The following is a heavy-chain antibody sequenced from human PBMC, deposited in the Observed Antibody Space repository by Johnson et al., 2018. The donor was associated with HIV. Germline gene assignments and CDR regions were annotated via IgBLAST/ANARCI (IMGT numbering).Heavy chain of an antibody. D-gene: IGHD3-10*01. V-gene: IGHV3-30-3*01. J-gene: IGHJ3*02. CDR3: ARPPPWFGERIGAFDI. CDR1: GFTFSSYA. CDR2: ISYDGSNK. Sequence: VQLVESGGGVVQPGRSLRLSCAASGFTFSSYAMHWVRQAPGKGLEWVAVISYDGSNKYYADSVKGRFTISRDNSKNTLYLQMNSLRAEDTAVYYCARPPPWFGERIGAFDIWGQGTMVTVSS.